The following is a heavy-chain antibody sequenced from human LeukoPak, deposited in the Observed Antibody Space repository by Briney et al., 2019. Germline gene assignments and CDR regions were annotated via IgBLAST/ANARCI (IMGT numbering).Heavy chain of an antibody. D-gene: IGHD3-9*01. V-gene: IGHV1-2*06. CDR2: INPNSGDT. J-gene: IGHJ4*02. CDR3: ARSPHILTGENFDY. Sequence: EASVTVSCKASGYTFSGSYIHWVRQAPGQGLEGMGRINPNSGDTNYAQKFQGRVTMTRDTSISTAYMELSSLRSDDTALYYCARSPHILTGENFDYWGQGTLVTVSS. CDR1: GYTFSGSY.